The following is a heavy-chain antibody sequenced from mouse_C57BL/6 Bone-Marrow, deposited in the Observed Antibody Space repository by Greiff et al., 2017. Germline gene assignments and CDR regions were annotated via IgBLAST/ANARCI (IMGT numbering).Heavy chain of an antibody. J-gene: IGHJ4*01. CDR1: GFNIKDDY. CDR2: IDPENGDT. D-gene: IGHD2-1*01. V-gene: IGHV14-4*01. Sequence: EVQLQESGAELVRPGASVKLSCTASGFNIKDDYMHWVKQRPEQGLEWIGWIDPENGDTEYASKFQGKATITADTSSNTAYLQLSSLTSEDTAVYYCRGLLWSLMDYWGQGTSVTVSS. CDR3: RGLLWSLMDY.